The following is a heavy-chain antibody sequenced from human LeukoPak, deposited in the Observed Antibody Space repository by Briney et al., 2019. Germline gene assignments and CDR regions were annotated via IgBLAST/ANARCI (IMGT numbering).Heavy chain of an antibody. D-gene: IGHD2-2*01. V-gene: IGHV3-30*18. Sequence: GGSLRLSCAASGFTFSSYGMHWVRQAPGKGLEWVAVISYDGSNKYYADSVKGRFTISRDNSKNTLYLQMNSLRAEDTALYYCAKDLRSTWGYGMDVWGQGTTVTVSS. CDR1: GFTFSSYG. J-gene: IGHJ6*02. CDR2: ISYDGSNK. CDR3: AKDLRSTWGYGMDV.